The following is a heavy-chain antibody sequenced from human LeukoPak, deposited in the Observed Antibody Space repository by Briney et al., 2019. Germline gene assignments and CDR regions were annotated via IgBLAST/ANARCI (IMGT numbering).Heavy chain of an antibody. CDR2: ISSSSSYI. V-gene: IGHV3-21*01. CDR3: ASPYSSRWYELCY. Sequence: GGSVRLSCAASGFTFSCYSMHWLRQAPGKGLEWVSSISSSSSYIYYEDSVKGRFTISRDNDKNSLYLQMNSLRAEDTAVYYCASPYSSRWYELCYWGQGTLVTVSS. CDR1: GFTFSCYS. J-gene: IGHJ4*02. D-gene: IGHD6-13*01.